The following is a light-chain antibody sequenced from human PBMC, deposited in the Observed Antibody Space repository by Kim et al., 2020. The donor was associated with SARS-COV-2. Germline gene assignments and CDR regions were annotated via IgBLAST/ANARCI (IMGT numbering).Light chain of an antibody. CDR2: YDD. V-gene: IGLV1-36*01. CDR1: STNIEDNA. J-gene: IGLJ3*02. Sequence: RQRVNCSFSGSSTNIEDNAVDWDQQIPGKAPKLLIYYDDLRPSGVSDRFSGSRSGTSASLAISGLQSEDEATYYCAAWDDSLKGWVFGGGTQLTVL. CDR3: AAWDDSLKGWV.